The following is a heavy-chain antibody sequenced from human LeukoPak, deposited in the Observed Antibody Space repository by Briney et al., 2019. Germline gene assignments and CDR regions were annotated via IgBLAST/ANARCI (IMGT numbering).Heavy chain of an antibody. CDR1: GFTFSSYS. D-gene: IGHD3-16*01. CDR2: ISGSGGST. J-gene: IGHJ4*02. CDR3: AKRNSLYFFDS. V-gene: IGHV3-23*01. Sequence: GGSLRLSCAASGFTFSSYSMNWVRQAPGKGLEWVSVISGSGGSTYYADSVKGRFTISRDNSKNTLYLQTNSLRAEDTAVYYCAKRNSLYFFDSWGQGTLVTVSS.